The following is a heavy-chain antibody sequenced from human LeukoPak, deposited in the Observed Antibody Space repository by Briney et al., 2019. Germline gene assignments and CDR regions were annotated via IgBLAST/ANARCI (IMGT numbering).Heavy chain of an antibody. V-gene: IGHV3-23*01. CDR1: GFTFSSYA. J-gene: IGHJ6*03. Sequence: GGSLRLSCAASGFTFSSYAMSWVRQAPGKGLEWVSAISGSGGSTYYADSVKGRSTISRDNSKNTLYLQMNSLRAEDTAVYYCAKPSNYYYYYMDVWGKGTTVTVSS. CDR2: ISGSGGST. CDR3: AKPSNYYYYYMDV.